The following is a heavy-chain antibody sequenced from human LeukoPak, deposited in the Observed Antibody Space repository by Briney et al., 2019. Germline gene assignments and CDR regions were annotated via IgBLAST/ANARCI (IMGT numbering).Heavy chain of an antibody. Sequence: PSETLSLTCTVSGGSISSYYWSWIRQPPGKGLEWIGYIYYSGSTNYNPSLKSRVTISVDTSKNQFSLKLSSVTAADTAVYYCARYYGSSGYAFDYWGQGTLVTVSS. CDR2: IYYSGST. CDR1: GGSISSYY. D-gene: IGHD3-22*01. V-gene: IGHV4-59*01. CDR3: ARYYGSSGYAFDY. J-gene: IGHJ4*02.